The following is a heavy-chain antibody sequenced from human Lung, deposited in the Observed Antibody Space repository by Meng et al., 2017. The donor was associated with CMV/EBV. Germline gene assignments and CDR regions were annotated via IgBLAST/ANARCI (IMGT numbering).Heavy chain of an antibody. CDR1: GFTFDDYD. Sequence: GGSXRLXCAASGFTFDDYDMSWVRQAPGKWLEWVSGINWNGGSTGYADSVKGRFTISRDNAKNSLYLQMNSLRAEDTALYHCARGYYESRRGIDYWGQGTLVTVSS. J-gene: IGHJ4*02. V-gene: IGHV3-20*01. CDR3: ARGYYESRRGIDY. D-gene: IGHD3-22*01. CDR2: INWNGGST.